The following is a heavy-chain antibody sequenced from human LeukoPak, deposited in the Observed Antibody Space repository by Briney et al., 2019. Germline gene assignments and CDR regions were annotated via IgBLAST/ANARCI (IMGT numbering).Heavy chain of an antibody. CDR3: ARVPLRGLQRPVDFDY. V-gene: IGHV1-69*13. J-gene: IGHJ4*02. CDR1: GDTFRAYG. D-gene: IGHD3-10*01. CDR2: VIPLLRAT. Sequence: VASVKVSCTAPGDTFRAYGISWLRQAPGQGLEWMGGVIPLLRATPYSQKFQDRLTITADQSSSTAFMDLTRLTSDDTAVYYCARVPLRGLQRPVDFDYWGQGTLVTVSS.